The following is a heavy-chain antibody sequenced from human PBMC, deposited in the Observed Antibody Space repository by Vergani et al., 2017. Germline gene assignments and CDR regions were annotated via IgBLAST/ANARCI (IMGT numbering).Heavy chain of an antibody. CDR1: GFTFSSYE. D-gene: IGHD2/OR15-2a*01. CDR2: ISSSGSTI. Sequence: EVQLVESGGGLVQPGGSLRLSCAASGFTFSSYEMNWVRQAPGKGLEWVSYISSSGSTIYYADSVKGRFTISRDNAKNSLYLQMNSLRAEDTAVYYCAGGFYYVPASGPFDYWGQGTLVTVSS. CDR3: AGGFYYVPASGPFDY. V-gene: IGHV3-48*03. J-gene: IGHJ4*02.